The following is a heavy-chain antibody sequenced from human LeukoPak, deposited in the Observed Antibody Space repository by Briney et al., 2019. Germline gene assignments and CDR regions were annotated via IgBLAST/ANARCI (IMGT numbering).Heavy chain of an antibody. CDR3: AREDSGGNSFDS. CDR1: GFTLSDYY. J-gene: IGHJ4*02. CDR2: ISDSGFTT. Sequence: GGSLRLSCAASGFTLSDYYVSWIRQAPGKGLEWVAFISDSGFTTYYSDSVKGRFTVSRDNAKYSVSLQMNSLRAEDTARYYCAREDSGGNSFDSWGQGAQVTVS. D-gene: IGHD4/OR15-4a*01. V-gene: IGHV3-11*01.